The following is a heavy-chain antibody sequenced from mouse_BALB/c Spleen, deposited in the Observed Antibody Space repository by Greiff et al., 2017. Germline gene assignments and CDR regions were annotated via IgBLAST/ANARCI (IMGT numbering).Heavy chain of an antibody. CDR1: GYTFTNYW. V-gene: IGHV1-63*02. D-gene: IGHD1-1*01. Sequence: VQLQQSGAELVRPGTSVKISCKASGYTFTNYWLGWVKQRPGHGLEWIGDIYPGGGYTNYNEKFKGKATLTADTSSSTAYMQLSSLTSEDSAVYFCARGDGSSYVPFAYWGQGTLVTVSA. J-gene: IGHJ3*01. CDR2: IYPGGGYT. CDR3: ARGDGSSYVPFAY.